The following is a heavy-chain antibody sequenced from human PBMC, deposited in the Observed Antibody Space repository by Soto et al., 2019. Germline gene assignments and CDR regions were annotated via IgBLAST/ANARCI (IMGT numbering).Heavy chain of an antibody. CDR1: GFTFSNYA. CDR3: AKAHDFWSDYFDY. CDR2: ISGSGQST. D-gene: IGHD3-3*01. V-gene: IGHV3-23*01. J-gene: IGHJ4*02. Sequence: EVQLLESGGGLVQPGGSLRLSCAASGFTFSNYAMSWVRQAPGKGLEWVSGISGSGQSTYYADSVKGRFTISRDNSKNTLYLQMNSLRAEDTAVYYCAKAHDFWSDYFDYWGQGTLVTVSS.